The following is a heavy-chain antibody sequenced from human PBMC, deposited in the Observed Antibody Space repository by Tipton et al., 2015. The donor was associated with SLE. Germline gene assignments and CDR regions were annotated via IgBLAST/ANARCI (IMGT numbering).Heavy chain of an antibody. CDR2: INHSGST. CDR3: ARGVTYSSSSYYYYYYMDV. CDR1: GGSFSGYY. J-gene: IGHJ6*03. V-gene: IGHV4-34*01. Sequence: TLSLTCAVYGGSFSGYYWSWIRQPPGKGLEWIGEINHSGSTNYNPSPKSRVTISVDTSKNQFSLKLSSVTAADTAVYYCARGVTYSSSSYYYYYYMDVWGKGTTVTVSS. D-gene: IGHD6-6*01.